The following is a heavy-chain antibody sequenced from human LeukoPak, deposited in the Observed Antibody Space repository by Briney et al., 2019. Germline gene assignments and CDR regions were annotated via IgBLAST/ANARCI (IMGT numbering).Heavy chain of an antibody. V-gene: IGHV1-8*01. J-gene: IGHJ3*02. Sequence: ASVTVSCTASGYTFTYFDINWVRQATGQGLEWMGWMNPKTGNTGSAQKLQGRVTITGNTSISTAYMELSSLRSEDTAVYYCVRIDYSNAFDIWGQGTMVTVSS. D-gene: IGHD4-11*01. CDR3: VRIDYSNAFDI. CDR2: MNPKTGNT. CDR1: GYTFTYFD.